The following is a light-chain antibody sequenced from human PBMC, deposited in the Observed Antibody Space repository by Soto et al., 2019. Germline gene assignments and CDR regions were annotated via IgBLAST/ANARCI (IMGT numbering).Light chain of an antibody. CDR3: QHYDGPPFT. CDR1: QSVNSRF. J-gene: IGKJ3*01. Sequence: EIVLTQSPGTLSLSPGERATLSCRASQSVNSRFLAWFQQRPGQAPSLLIYGVSRRATGIPDRFSGSGSGTDFTLIISRLEPDDGAVYYCQHYDGPPFTFGPGTKVDIK. V-gene: IGKV3-20*01. CDR2: GVS.